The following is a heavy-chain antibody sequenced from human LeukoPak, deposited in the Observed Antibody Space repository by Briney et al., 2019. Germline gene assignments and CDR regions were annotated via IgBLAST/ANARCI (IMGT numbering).Heavy chain of an antibody. D-gene: IGHD3-3*01. J-gene: IGHJ6*03. CDR2: ISYDGSHK. CDR1: GFTFSSYA. CDR3: ARGQRSGYYPYYYYYMDV. V-gene: IGHV3-30-3*01. Sequence: PGGSLRLSCAASGFTFSSYAMHWVRQAPGKGLEWVAVISYDGSHKNYADSVKGRFTISRDSSKNTLYLQMNSLRAEDTAIYYCARGQRSGYYPYYYYYMDVWGKGTTVTVSS.